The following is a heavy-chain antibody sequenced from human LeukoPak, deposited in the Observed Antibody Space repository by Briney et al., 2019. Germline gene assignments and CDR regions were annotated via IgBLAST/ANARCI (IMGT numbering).Heavy chain of an antibody. CDR1: GFTFSSYA. CDR2: MNGHGSII. V-gene: IGHV3-74*01. D-gene: IGHD3-22*01. Sequence: PGGSLRLSCAASGFTFSSYAMNWVRQVPGEGPVWVSRMNGHGSIITYEESVEGRFTISRDNAKSTLYLQMNSLRVDDTAVYYCARGPSQYYDGSGYYAYFDKWGQGTLVTVSS. CDR3: ARGPSQYYDGSGYYAYFDK. J-gene: IGHJ1*01.